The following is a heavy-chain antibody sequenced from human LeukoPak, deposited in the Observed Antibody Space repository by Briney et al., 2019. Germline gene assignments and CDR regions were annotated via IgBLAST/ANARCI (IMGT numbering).Heavy chain of an antibody. J-gene: IGHJ5*02. Sequence: SETLSLTCAVYGGSFSGYYWSWIRQPPGKGLEWIGEINHSGSTNYNPSLKSRITISVDTSKNQFSLKLSSVTAADTAVYYCARAVAAAGTVGWFDPWGQGTLVTVSS. V-gene: IGHV4-34*01. CDR1: GGSFSGYY. CDR2: INHSGST. CDR3: ARAVAAAGTVGWFDP. D-gene: IGHD6-13*01.